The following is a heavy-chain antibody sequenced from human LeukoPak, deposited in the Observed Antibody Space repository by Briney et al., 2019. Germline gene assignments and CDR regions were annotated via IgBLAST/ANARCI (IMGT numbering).Heavy chain of an antibody. J-gene: IGHJ3*02. CDR1: GFTFSSYG. CDR2: IRYDGSNK. V-gene: IGHV3-30*02. CDR3: IPLYLDSSGYRGNDAFDI. D-gene: IGHD3-22*01. Sequence: PGGSLRLSCAASGFTFSSYGMHWVRQAPGKGLEWVAFIRYDGSNKYYADSVKGRFTISRDNSKDTLYLQMNSLRAEDTAVYYCIPLYLDSSGYRGNDAFDIWGQGTMVTVSS.